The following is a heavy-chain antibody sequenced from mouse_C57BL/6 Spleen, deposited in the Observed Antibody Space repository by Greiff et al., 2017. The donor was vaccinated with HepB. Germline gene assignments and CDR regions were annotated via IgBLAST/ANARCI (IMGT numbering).Heavy chain of an antibody. CDR2: IHPNSGST. J-gene: IGHJ2*01. CDR3: ARSGSSHPYYFDY. Sequence: QVQLKQPGAELVKPGASVKLSCKASGYTFTSYWMHWVKQRPGQGLEWIGMIHPNSGSTNYNEKFKSKATLTVDKSSSTAYMQLSSLTSEDSAVYYCARSGSSHPYYFDYWGQGTTLTVSS. CDR1: GYTFTSYW. D-gene: IGHD1-1*01. V-gene: IGHV1-64*01.